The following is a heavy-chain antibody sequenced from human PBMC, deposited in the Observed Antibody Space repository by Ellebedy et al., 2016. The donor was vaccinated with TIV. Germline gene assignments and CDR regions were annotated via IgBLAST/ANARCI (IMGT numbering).Heavy chain of an antibody. V-gene: IGHV4-59*08. CDR3: ARHVRIVAAGTGFDY. CDR1: GGSISSYY. J-gene: IGHJ4*02. D-gene: IGHD6-13*01. Sequence: SETLSLTCTVSGGSISSYYWSWIRQPPGKGLEWIGYIYYSGSTNYNPSLKSRVTISVDTSKNQFSLKLSSVTAADTAVYYCARHVRIVAAGTGFDYWGQGTLVTVSS. CDR2: IYYSGST.